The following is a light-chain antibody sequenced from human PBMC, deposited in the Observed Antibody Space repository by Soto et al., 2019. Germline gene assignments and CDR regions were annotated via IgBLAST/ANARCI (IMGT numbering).Light chain of an antibody. CDR3: MQGTHWLPIT. Sequence: DVVMTQSPLSLPVTLGQPASISCRSSQSLVYSDGNTYLNWFQQRPGQSPRRLIYKVSNRDSGVPDRVSGSGSGTDFTLKISRVEGEDVGVYYCMQGTHWLPITFGQGTRLEIK. CDR2: KVS. CDR1: QSLVYSDGNTY. J-gene: IGKJ5*01. V-gene: IGKV2-30*01.